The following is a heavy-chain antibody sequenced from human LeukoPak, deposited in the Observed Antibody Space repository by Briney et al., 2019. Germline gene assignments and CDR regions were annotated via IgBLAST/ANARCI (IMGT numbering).Heavy chain of an antibody. D-gene: IGHD5-12*01. CDR1: GGSFSGYY. J-gene: IGHJ4*02. CDR3: ARASTFSGYDLGFYYFDY. V-gene: IGHV4-34*01. Sequence: SETLSLTCAVYGGSFSGYYWSWIRQPPGKGLERIGEINHSGSTNYNPSLKSRVTISVDTSKNQFSLKLSSVTAADTAMYYCARASTFSGYDLGFYYFDYWGQGTLVTVSS. CDR2: INHSGST.